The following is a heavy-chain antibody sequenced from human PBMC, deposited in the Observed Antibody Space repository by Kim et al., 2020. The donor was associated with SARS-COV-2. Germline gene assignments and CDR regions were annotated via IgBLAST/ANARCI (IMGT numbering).Heavy chain of an antibody. D-gene: IGHD6-19*01. Sequence: GGSLRLSCAAPEFTFSTSWTTWVRQAPGKGMEWVASIKQDAYESYYVDSVKGRFTLSRDNAKNLLYLQMNSLRPEETAVYYCAKGVAVAPHYYYHYGMDVWSQGTTVTVSS. V-gene: IGHV3-7*03. J-gene: IGHJ6*02. CDR1: EFTFSTSW. CDR2: IKQDAYES. CDR3: AKGVAVAPHYYYHYGMDV.